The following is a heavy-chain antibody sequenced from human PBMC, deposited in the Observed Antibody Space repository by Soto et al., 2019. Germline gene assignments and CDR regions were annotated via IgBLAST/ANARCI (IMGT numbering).Heavy chain of an antibody. CDR2: IYSGGST. CDR3: ARFVRSCSATTCSTRADV. CDR1: GGFVNSDTHS. Sequence: SETLSLTCTVSGGFVNSDTHSWSWIRQTPGKRLEWIGFIYSGGSTKNPSLRSRVTMSVDTSKNQFSLKLRSVIVADTAVYHCARFVRSCSATTCSTRADVWGQGITVTVPS. V-gene: IGHV4-61*01. J-gene: IGHJ6*02. D-gene: IGHD2-2*01.